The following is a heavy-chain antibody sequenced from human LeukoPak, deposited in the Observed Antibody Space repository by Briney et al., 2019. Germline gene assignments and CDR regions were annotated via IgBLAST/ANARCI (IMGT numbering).Heavy chain of an antibody. CDR3: ARDRWASPPWFDP. J-gene: IGHJ5*02. Sequence: PSETLSLTCAVYGGSFSGYYWSWIRQPPGKGLEWIGNIYYSGNTNYNPSLKSRVTISVDTSKNQFSLKLSSVTAADTAVYYCARDRWASPPWFDPWGQGTLVTVSS. CDR1: GGSFSGYY. V-gene: IGHV4-59*01. CDR2: IYYSGNT. D-gene: IGHD4-23*01.